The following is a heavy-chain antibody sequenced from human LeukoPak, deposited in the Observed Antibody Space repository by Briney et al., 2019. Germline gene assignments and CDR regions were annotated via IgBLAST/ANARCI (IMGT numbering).Heavy chain of an antibody. CDR2: IYYSGST. D-gene: IGHD2-2*02. CDR3: ARAEYCSSTSCYTVEYYFDY. V-gene: IGHV4-39*01. J-gene: IGHJ4*02. Sequence: SETLSLTCTVSGGSISSSSYYWGWIRQPPGKGLEWIGSIYYSGSTYYNPSLKSRVTISVDTSKNQFSLKLSSVTAADTAVYYCARAEYCSSTSCYTVEYYFDYWGQGTLVTVSS. CDR1: GGSISSSSYY.